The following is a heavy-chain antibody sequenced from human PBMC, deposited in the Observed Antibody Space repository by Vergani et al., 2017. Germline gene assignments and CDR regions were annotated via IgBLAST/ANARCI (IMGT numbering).Heavy chain of an antibody. J-gene: IGHJ4*02. CDR3: ARDGTDYGSGSYYPSWYFDY. V-gene: IGHV3-48*01. CDR2: ISSSSSTI. Sequence: EVQLVESGGGLVQPGGSLRLSCAASGFTFSSYSMNWVRQAPGKGLEWVSYISSSSSTIYYADSVKGRFTISRDNAKNSLYLQMNSLGAEDTAVYYCARDGTDYGSGSYYPSWYFDYWGQGTLVTVSS. D-gene: IGHD3-10*01. CDR1: GFTFSSYS.